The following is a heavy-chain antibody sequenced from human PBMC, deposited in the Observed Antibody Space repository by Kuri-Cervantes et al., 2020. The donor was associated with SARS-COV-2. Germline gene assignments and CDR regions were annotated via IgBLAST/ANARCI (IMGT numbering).Heavy chain of an antibody. D-gene: IGHD2-2*01. J-gene: IGHJ3*02. V-gene: IGHV3-33*08. CDR1: GFTFSDYD. CDR2: IWYDGRNT. Sequence: GESLKISCASSGFTFSDYDMHWVRQAPGRGLEWVAVIWYDGRNTYYTGSVKGRFTISRDNSKNMLYLEVNSLRAEDTAVYYCARGEHYARAKIGEDGLDIWGQGTMVTVSS. CDR3: ARGEHYARAKIGEDGLDI.